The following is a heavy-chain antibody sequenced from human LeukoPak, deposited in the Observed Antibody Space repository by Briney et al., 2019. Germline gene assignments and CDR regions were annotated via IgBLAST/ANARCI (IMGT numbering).Heavy chain of an antibody. J-gene: IGHJ4*02. V-gene: IGHV3-23*01. Sequence: GGSLRLSCAASGFTFSNYAMRWVRQAPGKGLEWVSGISGSGDSTYYADSVKGRFTISRDNSKNTLYLQMNSLRAEDTAVYYCATYGSGSSSFDYWGQGTLVTVSS. CDR2: ISGSGDST. CDR1: GFTFSNYA. D-gene: IGHD3-10*01. CDR3: ATYGSGSSSFDY.